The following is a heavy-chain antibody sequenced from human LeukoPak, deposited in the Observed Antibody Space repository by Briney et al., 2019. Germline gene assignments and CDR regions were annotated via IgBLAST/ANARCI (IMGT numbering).Heavy chain of an antibody. J-gene: IGHJ3*02. CDR3: ARLRSGDAFDI. Sequence: GGSLRLSCAASGFTCSSYWMSWVRQATGKGLEWVANIKQDGSEKYYVDSVKGRFTISRDNAKNSLYLQMNSLRVEDTAVYYCARLRSGDAFDIWGQGTMVTVSS. CDR2: IKQDGSEK. CDR1: GFTCSSYW. V-gene: IGHV3-7*01. D-gene: IGHD2-15*01.